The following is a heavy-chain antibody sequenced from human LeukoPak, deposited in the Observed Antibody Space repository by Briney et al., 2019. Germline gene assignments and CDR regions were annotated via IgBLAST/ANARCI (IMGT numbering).Heavy chain of an antibody. CDR2: IWYDGSNK. CDR3: ARDAYYYDSSGYYSAYYYYGMDV. V-gene: IGHV3-33*01. CDR1: GFTFSSYG. J-gene: IGHJ6*02. D-gene: IGHD3-22*01. Sequence: GGSLRLSCAASGFTFSSYGMHWVRQAPGKGLEWVAVIWYDGSNKYYADSVKGRFTISRDNSKNTLYLQMNSLRAEDTAVYYCARDAYYYDSSGYYSAYYYYGMDVWDQGTTVTVSS.